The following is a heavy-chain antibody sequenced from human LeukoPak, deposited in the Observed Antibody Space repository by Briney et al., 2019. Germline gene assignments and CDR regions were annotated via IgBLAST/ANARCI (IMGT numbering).Heavy chain of an antibody. V-gene: IGHV4-34*01. CDR3: ARLGPGHYYDSSGYHRYNWFDP. CDR2: INHSGST. CDR1: GGSFSGYY. J-gene: IGHJ5*02. D-gene: IGHD3-22*01. Sequence: SETLSLTCAVYGGSFSGYYWSWIRQPPGKGLEWIGEINHSGSTNYNPSLKSRVTISVDTSKNQFSLKLSSVTAADTAVYYCARLGPGHYYDSSGYHRYNWFDPWGQGTLVTVSS.